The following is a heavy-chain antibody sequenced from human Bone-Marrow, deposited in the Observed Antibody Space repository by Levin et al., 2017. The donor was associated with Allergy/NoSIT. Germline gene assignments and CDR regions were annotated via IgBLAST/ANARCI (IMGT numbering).Heavy chain of an antibody. Sequence: GESLKISCAASGFTFSSYWMSWVRQAPGKGLEWVANIKQDGSEKYYVDSVKGRFTISRDNAKNSLYLQMNSLRAEDTAVYYCARDLKDRELDYWGQGTLVTVSS. D-gene: IGHD1-26*01. V-gene: IGHV3-7*01. CDR1: GFTFSSYW. CDR3: ARDLKDRELDY. J-gene: IGHJ4*02. CDR2: IKQDGSEK.